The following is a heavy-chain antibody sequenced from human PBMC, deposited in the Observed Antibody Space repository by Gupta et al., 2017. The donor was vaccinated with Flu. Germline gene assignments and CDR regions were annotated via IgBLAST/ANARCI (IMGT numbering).Heavy chain of an antibody. CDR3: VRARGGIYHFEL. Sequence: SISSYYWSWIRQSAGKGLEWIGRIYASGSTNDSPSLKSRVTMSVDTEKKHVSLTLTYVDAADKAVYYWVRARGGIYHFELWGQGTLVPVSS. J-gene: IGHJ4*02. CDR2: IYASGST. D-gene: IGHD3-3*01. CDR1: SISSYY. V-gene: IGHV4-4*07.